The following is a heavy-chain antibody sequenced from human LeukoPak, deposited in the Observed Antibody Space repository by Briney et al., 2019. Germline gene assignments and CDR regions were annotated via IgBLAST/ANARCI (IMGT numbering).Heavy chain of an antibody. J-gene: IGHJ4*02. Sequence: GGSLRLSCAASGFTFSNYWMHWVRQAPGEGLEWVSRINERATIISYADSVKGRFTISRENARNTLYLQMNSLTAEDTAVYYCVRDLILVWTPGDDFDHWGQGTLVTVSS. CDR2: INERATII. D-gene: IGHD3-16*01. CDR3: VRDLILVWTPGDDFDH. V-gene: IGHV3-74*01. CDR1: GFTFSNYW.